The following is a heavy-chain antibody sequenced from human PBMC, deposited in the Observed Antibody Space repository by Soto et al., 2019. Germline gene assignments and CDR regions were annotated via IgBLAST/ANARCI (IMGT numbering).Heavy chain of an antibody. D-gene: IGHD1-26*01. CDR2: IWYDGSNV. Sequence: QVQLVESGGGVVQPGRSLRLSCAASGFTFSSFAMHWVRQAPGKGLEWVAIIWYDGSNVYHADSVKGRFTISRDNSRNTVYLQMNRLRVEDTAVYYCVRDQGTPGSSTWDVGRTAYFDPWGQGTLVTVSS. J-gene: IGHJ5*02. V-gene: IGHV3-33*01. CDR1: GFTFSSFA. CDR3: VRDQGTPGSSTWDVGRTAYFDP.